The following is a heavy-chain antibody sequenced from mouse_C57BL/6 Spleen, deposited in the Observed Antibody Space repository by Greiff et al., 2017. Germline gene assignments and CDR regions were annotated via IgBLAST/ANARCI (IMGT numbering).Heavy chain of an antibody. CDR3: ARNEDSNYGFAY. CDR1: GFSLTSYA. J-gene: IGHJ3*01. CDR2: IWTGGGT. D-gene: IGHD2-5*01. V-gene: IGHV2-9-1*01. Sequence: VKLVESGPGLVAPSQSLSITCTVSGFSLTSYAISWVRQPPGKGLEWLGVIWTGGGTNYNSAPKTRLSISKDNSKSQVFLKMNSLQTDDTARYYCARNEDSNYGFAYWGQGTLVTVSA.